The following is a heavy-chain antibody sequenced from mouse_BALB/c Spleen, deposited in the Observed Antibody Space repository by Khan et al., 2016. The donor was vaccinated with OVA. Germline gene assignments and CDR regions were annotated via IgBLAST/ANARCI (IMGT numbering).Heavy chain of an antibody. V-gene: IGHV2-6-7*01. CDR1: GFSLTGYG. Sequence: QVQLKESGPGLVAPSQSLSITCTVSGFSLTGYGVNWVRQPPGKGLEWLGMIWGDGSTDYNSALKSRLSISKDNSKSQVFLKMNSLQTDDTARYXCARAYDGNYRETMDYWGQGTSVTVSS. CDR3: ARAYDGNYRETMDY. CDR2: IWGDGST. J-gene: IGHJ4*01. D-gene: IGHD2-10*01.